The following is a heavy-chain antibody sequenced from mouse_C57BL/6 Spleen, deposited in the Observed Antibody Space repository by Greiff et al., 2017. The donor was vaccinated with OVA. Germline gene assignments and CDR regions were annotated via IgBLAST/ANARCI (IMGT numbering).Heavy chain of an antibody. D-gene: IGHD1-1*01. J-gene: IGHJ2*01. CDR3: ARKDYGSSSYYFDY. CDR1: GYTFTSYW. Sequence: QVQLQQPGAELVKPGASVKLSCKASGYTFTSYWMHWVKQRPGQGLEWIGMIHPNSGSTNYNEKFKSKATLTVDKYSSTAYMQLSSLTSEDSVVYYCARKDYGSSSYYFDYWGQGTTLTVSS. V-gene: IGHV1-64*01. CDR2: IHPNSGST.